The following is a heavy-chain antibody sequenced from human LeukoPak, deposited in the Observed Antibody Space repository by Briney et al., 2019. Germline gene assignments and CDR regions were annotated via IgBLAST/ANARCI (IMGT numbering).Heavy chain of an antibody. D-gene: IGHD3-10*01. CDR3: ARGRRGITMVRGVISHIGYYMDV. Sequence: NPSETLSLTCAVYGGSFSGYYWSWIRQPPGKGLEWIGEINHSGSTNYNPSLKSRVTISVDTSKNQFSLKLSSVTAADTAVYYCARGRRGITMVRGVISHIGYYMDVWGKGTTVTVSS. CDR2: INHSGST. J-gene: IGHJ6*03. CDR1: GGSFSGYY. V-gene: IGHV4-34*01.